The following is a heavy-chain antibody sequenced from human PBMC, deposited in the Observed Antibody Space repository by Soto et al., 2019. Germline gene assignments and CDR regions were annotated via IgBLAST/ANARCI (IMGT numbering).Heavy chain of an antibody. J-gene: IGHJ4*02. CDR2: IIPLFGTA. V-gene: IGHV1-69*01. CDR3: ARDRSMDGYNSRAFDY. CDR1: GGTFSSFG. D-gene: IGHD5-12*01. Sequence: QVQLVQSGAEVKKPGSSVKVSCKASGGTFSSFGFNWVRQAPGPGLEWMGGIIPLFGTANYAEKFQGRVTISADEGTSTASMELIGLRSEDTAIYYCARDRSMDGYNSRAFDYWGQGTLVTVS.